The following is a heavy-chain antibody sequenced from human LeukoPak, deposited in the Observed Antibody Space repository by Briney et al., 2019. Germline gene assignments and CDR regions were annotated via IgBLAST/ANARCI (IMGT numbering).Heavy chain of an antibody. Sequence: SETLSLTCSVPGDPIISSRNYWGWISQPPGKGLEWIGSIYYSGSTYYNPSLKSRVTISVDTSKNQFSLKLSSVTAADTAVYYCAAGFLYSSSWYGYWGQGTLVTVSS. CDR3: AAGFLYSSSWYGY. CDR1: GDPIISSRNY. J-gene: IGHJ4*02. CDR2: IYYSGST. D-gene: IGHD6-13*01. V-gene: IGHV4-39*01.